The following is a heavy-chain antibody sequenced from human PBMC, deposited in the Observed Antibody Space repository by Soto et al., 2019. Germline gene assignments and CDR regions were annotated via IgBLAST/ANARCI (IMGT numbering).Heavy chain of an antibody. V-gene: IGHV3-9*01. CDR2: ISWNSGSI. J-gene: IGHJ3*02. Sequence: GGSLRLSCAASGFTFDDYAMHWVRQAPGKGLEWVSGISWNSGSIGYADSVKGRFTISRDNAKNSLYLQMNSLRAEDPALYYCAKGRGFDAFDAFDIWGQGTMVTVSS. CDR3: AKGRGFDAFDAFDI. CDR1: GFTFDDYA. D-gene: IGHD2-15*01.